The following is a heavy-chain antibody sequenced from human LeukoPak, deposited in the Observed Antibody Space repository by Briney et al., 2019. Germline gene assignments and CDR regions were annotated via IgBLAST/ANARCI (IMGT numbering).Heavy chain of an antibody. D-gene: IGHD1-26*01. Sequence: GGSLRLSCAASGFSFSSFGMHWVRQAPGKGLEWVAVISYEGSNKYYATSVKGRFTISRDNFKNTLDLQMNSLTAEDTAVYYCAKDHSGSYYGPFDSWGQGTLVTVSS. CDR1: GFSFSSFG. CDR3: AKDHSGSYYGPFDS. J-gene: IGHJ4*02. V-gene: IGHV3-30*18. CDR2: ISYEGSNK.